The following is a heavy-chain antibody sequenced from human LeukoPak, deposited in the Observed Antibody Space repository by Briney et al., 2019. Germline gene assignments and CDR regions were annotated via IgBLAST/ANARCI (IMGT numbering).Heavy chain of an antibody. CDR1: GGSISSGSYY. CDR3: AREVVAATKTFDY. V-gene: IGHV4-61*02. D-gene: IGHD1-26*01. J-gene: IGHJ4*02. CDR2: IYTSGST. Sequence: SETLSLTCTVSGGSISSGSYYWSWIRQPAGKGLEWIGRIYTSGSTNYNPSLKSRVTISVDTSKNQFSLKLSSVTAADTAVYYCAREVVAATKTFDYWGQGTLVTVSS.